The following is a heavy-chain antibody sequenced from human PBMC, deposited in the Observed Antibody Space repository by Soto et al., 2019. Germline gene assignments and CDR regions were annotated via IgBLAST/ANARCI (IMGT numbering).Heavy chain of an antibody. CDR3: ARADSSGYYWWNFDY. Sequence: ASVKVSCKASGYTFTSYGISWVRQAPGQGLEWMGWISAYNGNTNYAQKLQGRVTMTTDTSTSTAYMELRSLRSDDTAVYYCARADSSGYYWWNFDYWGQGTLVTVCS. CDR1: GYTFTSYG. J-gene: IGHJ4*02. V-gene: IGHV1-18*01. CDR2: ISAYNGNT. D-gene: IGHD3-22*01.